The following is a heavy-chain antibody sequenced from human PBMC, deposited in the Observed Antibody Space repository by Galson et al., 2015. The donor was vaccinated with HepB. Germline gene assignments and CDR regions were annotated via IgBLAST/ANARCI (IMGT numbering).Heavy chain of an antibody. J-gene: IGHJ4*02. V-gene: IGHV3-13*01. CDR2: IGTEADT. CDR3: ARGPTGRPGWSDPGLDY. Sequence: SLRLSCAASGFTFSTFDMHWVRQPAGKGLEWVSAIGTEADTFYSGSAKGRFTISRDNAKNSLYLQMNSLRAGDAAVYYCARGPTGRPGWSDPGLDYWGLGTLVTVSS. D-gene: IGHD1-1*01. CDR1: GFTFSTFD.